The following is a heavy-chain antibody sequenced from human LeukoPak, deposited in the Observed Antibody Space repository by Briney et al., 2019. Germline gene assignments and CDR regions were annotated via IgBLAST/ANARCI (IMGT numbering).Heavy chain of an antibody. J-gene: IGHJ5*02. CDR1: GFTFFRYA. Sequence: GGSLRLSCAASGFTFFRYAMTWVRQAPGKGLEWVSAISGSGGSTYYADAVKGRFTISRDNAKNSLYLQMNSLRAEDTAVYYCARGLSGDYEHWFDPWGQGTLVTVSP. V-gene: IGHV3-23*01. D-gene: IGHD4-17*01. CDR2: ISGSGGST. CDR3: ARGLSGDYEHWFDP.